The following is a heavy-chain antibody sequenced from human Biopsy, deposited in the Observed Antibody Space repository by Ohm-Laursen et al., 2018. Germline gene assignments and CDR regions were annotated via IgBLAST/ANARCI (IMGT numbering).Heavy chain of an antibody. CDR1: GDSISSSSYF. D-gene: IGHD1-26*01. J-gene: IGHJ6*02. CDR2: VNHGGST. CDR3: ARLGDYHGTGKYGLDV. Sequence: SQTLSLTCAVSGDSISSSSYFWGWIRQSPGKGLEWIGEVNHGGSTNYNPSLKTRVTFSLDTIKKQVSLKLTAATAADTAVYYCARLGDYHGTGKYGLDVWGRGTTVIVSS. V-gene: IGHV4-30-2*06.